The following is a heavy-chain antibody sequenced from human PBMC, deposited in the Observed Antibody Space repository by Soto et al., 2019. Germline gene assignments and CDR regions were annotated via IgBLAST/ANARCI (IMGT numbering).Heavy chain of an antibody. CDR3: AQGRGLLYLGIDF. Sequence: EVQLLESGGGLVQPGGSLTLSCAASGFNFGNFAMTWVRQAPGKGLEWVSGISESGHSLFFAESVKGRFTILRDNSQNTLHLQMHSLRAEDPAVYYCAQGRGLLYLGIDFWGQGALVTVSS. V-gene: IGHV3-23*01. CDR1: GFNFGNFA. CDR2: ISESGHSL. D-gene: IGHD3-10*01. J-gene: IGHJ4*02.